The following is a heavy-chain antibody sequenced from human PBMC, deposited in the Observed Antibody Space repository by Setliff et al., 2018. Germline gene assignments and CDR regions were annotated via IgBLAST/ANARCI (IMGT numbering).Heavy chain of an antibody. Sequence: SETLSLTCAVYGGSFSGYYWSWIRQSPGRGLEWIGEINHRGSTYCSPSLKSRVTVSVDTSRKQFSLKLRSVIAADTAVYYCARGAGGSPYYVDVWAKGTTVTVS. J-gene: IGHJ6*03. V-gene: IGHV4-34*01. CDR1: GGSFSGYY. CDR3: ARGAGGSPYYVDV. D-gene: IGHD2-15*01. CDR2: INHRGST.